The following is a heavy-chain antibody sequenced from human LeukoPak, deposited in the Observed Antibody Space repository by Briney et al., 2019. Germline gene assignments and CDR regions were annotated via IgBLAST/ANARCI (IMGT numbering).Heavy chain of an antibody. Sequence: ASVKVSCKASGGTFSSYAISWVRQAPGQGLEWMGWISAYNGNTNYAQKLQGRVTMTTDTSTSTAYMELRSLRSDDTAVYYCARGGPYDSSGYSRHWGQGTLVTVSS. D-gene: IGHD3-22*01. CDR1: GGTFSSYA. J-gene: IGHJ4*02. CDR3: ARGGPYDSSGYSRH. CDR2: ISAYNGNT. V-gene: IGHV1-18*01.